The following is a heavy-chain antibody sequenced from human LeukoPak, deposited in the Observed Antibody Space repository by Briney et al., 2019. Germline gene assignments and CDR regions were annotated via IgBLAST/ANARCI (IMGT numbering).Heavy chain of an antibody. V-gene: IGHV3-30*18. D-gene: IGHD2-2*01. Sequence: GRSLRLSRAASGFTFSSYGMHWVRQAPGKGLEWVAVISYDGSNKYYADSVKGRFTISRDNSKNTLYLQMNSLRAEDTAVYYCAKDLSVVVPAADYYYYGMDVWGKGTTVTVSS. CDR2: ISYDGSNK. CDR3: AKDLSVVVPAADYYYYGMDV. CDR1: GFTFSSYG. J-gene: IGHJ6*04.